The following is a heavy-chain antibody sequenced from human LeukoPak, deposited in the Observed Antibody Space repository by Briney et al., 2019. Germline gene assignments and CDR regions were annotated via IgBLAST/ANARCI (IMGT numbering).Heavy chain of an antibody. D-gene: IGHD2-8*01. CDR2: INHSGST. Sequence: GSLRLSCVASGFTFSSYWMSWVRQAPGKGLEWIGEINHSGSTNYNPSLKSRVTISVDTSKNQFSLKLSSVTAADTAVYYCARGLGYCINGVCYTTDAFDIWGQGTMVTVSS. CDR1: GFTFSSYW. J-gene: IGHJ3*02. CDR3: ARGLGYCINGVCYTTDAFDI. V-gene: IGHV4-34*01.